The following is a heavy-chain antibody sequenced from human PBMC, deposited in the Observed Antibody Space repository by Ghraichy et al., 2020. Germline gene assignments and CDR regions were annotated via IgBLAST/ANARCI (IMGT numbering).Heavy chain of an antibody. V-gene: IGHV3-49*03. D-gene: IGHD1-1*01. CDR3: TRVGIGGIRGLDY. Sequence: GGSLRLSCTVSGFPFGDYALSWFRQAPGGGLEWVGFIRSNTYGGTTEYAASVEDRFTISRDDSRSIAYLQINSLKIEDTAVYYCTRVGIGGIRGLDYWGQGTLVTVSS. J-gene: IGHJ4*02. CDR2: IRSNTYGGTT. CDR1: GFPFGDYA.